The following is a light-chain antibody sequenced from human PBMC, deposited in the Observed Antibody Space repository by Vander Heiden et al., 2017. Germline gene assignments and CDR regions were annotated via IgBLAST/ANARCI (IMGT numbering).Light chain of an antibody. CDR1: QSVSSSY. J-gene: IGKJ4*01. CDR2: GAS. CDR3: QQYGSSVGLT. V-gene: IGKV3-20*01. Sequence: IVSTPSPRTLSLSPGERATLSCRASQSVSSSYLAWYQQKPGQAPRLLIYGASSRATGIPDRFSGSGSGTDFTLTISRLEPEDFAVYFCQQYGSSVGLTFGGGTKVEIK.